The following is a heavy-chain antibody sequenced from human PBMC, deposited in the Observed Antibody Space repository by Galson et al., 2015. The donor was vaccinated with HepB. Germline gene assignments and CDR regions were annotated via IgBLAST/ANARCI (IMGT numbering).Heavy chain of an antibody. CDR1: GGSVSSGGYS. V-gene: IGHV4-30-2*01. CDR3: ARGGSSLIAAAGLHYSFYMDV. D-gene: IGHD6-13*01. Sequence: TLSLTCAVSGGSVSSGGYSWSWIRQPPGKGLEWIGYIYHSESTYYNPSLKSGSTDYNPSLKSRVTISVDRSKNQFSLKLSSVTAADTASYYCARGGSSLIAAAGLHYSFYMDVWGKGTTVTVSS. J-gene: IGHJ6*03. CDR2: IYHSESTYYNPSLKSGST.